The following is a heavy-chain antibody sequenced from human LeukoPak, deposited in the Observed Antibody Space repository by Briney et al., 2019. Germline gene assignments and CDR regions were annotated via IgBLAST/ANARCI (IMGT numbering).Heavy chain of an antibody. CDR2: IKQDGTEK. CDR1: GFTFSNYW. D-gene: IGHD3-10*02. V-gene: IGHV3-7*01. CDR3: AELGITMIGGV. Sequence: GGSLRLSCAASGFTFSNYWMTWVRQAPGKGLEWVANIKQDGTEKYYVDSVKGRFTISRDNAKNSLYLQMNSLRAEDTAVYYCAELGITMIGGVWGKGTTVTISS. J-gene: IGHJ6*04.